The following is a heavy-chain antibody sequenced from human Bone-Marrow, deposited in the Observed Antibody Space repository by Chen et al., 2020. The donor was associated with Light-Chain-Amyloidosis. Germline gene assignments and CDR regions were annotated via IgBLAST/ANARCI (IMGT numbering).Heavy chain of an antibody. CDR1: GGTFSSYA. V-gene: IGHV1-69*01. CDR2: IIPIFGKA. CDR3: ARDRGRYCTNGVCYIPPVAGNYYYYGMDV. D-gene: IGHD2-8*01. J-gene: IGHJ6*02. Sequence: QVQLVQSGAEVKKPGSSVKVSCKASGGTFSSYAISWVRQAPGQGLEWMGGIIPIFGKANYAQKFQGRVTITADESTSTAYMELSSLRSEDTAVYYCARDRGRYCTNGVCYIPPVAGNYYYYGMDVWGQGTTVTVSS.